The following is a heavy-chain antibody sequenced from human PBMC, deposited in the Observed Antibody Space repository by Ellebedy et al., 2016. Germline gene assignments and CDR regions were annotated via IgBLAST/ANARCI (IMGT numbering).Heavy chain of an antibody. D-gene: IGHD2-2*01. CDR1: GGSISSYY. CDR2: IYYSGST. CDR3: ARSPLYCSSTSCYYYYYMDV. J-gene: IGHJ6*03. Sequence: SETLSLTCTVSGGSISSYYWSWIRQPPGKGLEWIGYIYYSGSTNYNPSLKSRVTISVDTSKNQFSLKLSSVTAADTAVYYCARSPLYCSSTSCYYYYYMDVWGKGTTVTVSS. V-gene: IGHV4-59*08.